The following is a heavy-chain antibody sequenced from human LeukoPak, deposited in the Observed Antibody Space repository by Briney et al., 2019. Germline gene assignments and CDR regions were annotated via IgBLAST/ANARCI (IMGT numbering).Heavy chain of an antibody. J-gene: IGHJ4*02. Sequence: PGGSLRLSCAPSGFTFTTYWMNWVRQAPGKGLEWVANIKQDGSEKYYVDSVKGRFTISRDNARNSLYLQMNSLRADDTAVYYCARGGGYAWDYWGQGTLVTVSS. CDR3: ARGGGYAWDY. CDR1: GFTFTTYW. CDR2: IKQDGSEK. V-gene: IGHV3-7*01. D-gene: IGHD5-12*01.